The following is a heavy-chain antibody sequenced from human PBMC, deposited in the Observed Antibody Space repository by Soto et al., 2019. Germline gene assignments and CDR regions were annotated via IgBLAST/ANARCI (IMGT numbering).Heavy chain of an antibody. CDR1: GYTFRNYG. D-gene: IGHD6-13*01. V-gene: IGHV1-18*01. CDR3: ARETDDSSWSSAESLRH. J-gene: IGHJ1*01. CDR2: ISGYNGNT. Sequence: SSVKVSWKASGYTFRNYGIHWVRQAPGQGLEWMGWISGYNGNTNYAQNLQGRVTMTTDTSASTAYMELRSLRSDDTAVYYCARETDDSSWSSAESLRHWG.